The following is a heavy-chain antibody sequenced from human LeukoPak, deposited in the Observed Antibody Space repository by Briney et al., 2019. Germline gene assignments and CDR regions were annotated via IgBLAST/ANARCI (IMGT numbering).Heavy chain of an antibody. CDR3: ARDVDTGAERFDY. CDR2: IWYDGSNK. Sequence: AGGSLRLSCAASGFTFSSYGMHWVRQAPGKGLEWVAVIWYDGSNKYYADSVKGRFTISRDNSKNTLYLQMNSLRAEDTAVYYCARDVDTGAERFDYWGQGTLVTVSS. CDR1: GFTFSSYG. J-gene: IGHJ4*02. V-gene: IGHV3-33*01. D-gene: IGHD5-18*01.